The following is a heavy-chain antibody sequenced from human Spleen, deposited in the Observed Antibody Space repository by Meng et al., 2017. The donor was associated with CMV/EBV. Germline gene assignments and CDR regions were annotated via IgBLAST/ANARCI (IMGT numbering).Heavy chain of an antibody. CDR2: ISGGSSYI. Sequence: GGSLRLSCVASGFTFSSYSMNWVRQAPGKGLEWVSSISGGSSYIHYADSMEGRFTIPRDNAMNSRFLQMTSLRAEDTAVYYCARDLVGVTTVYYYGMDVWGQGTTVTVSS. CDR3: ARDLVGVTTVYYYGMDV. J-gene: IGHJ6*02. V-gene: IGHV3-21*01. D-gene: IGHD2-21*02. CDR1: GFTFSSYS.